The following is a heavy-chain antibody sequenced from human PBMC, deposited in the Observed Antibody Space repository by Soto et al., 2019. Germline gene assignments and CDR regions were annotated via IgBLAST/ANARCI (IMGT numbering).Heavy chain of an antibody. CDR3: ERDLGQQLVDY. D-gene: IGHD6-13*01. J-gene: IGHJ4*02. V-gene: IGHV1-18*01. CDR2: ISAYDGNK. Sequence: ASVKVSCKASGYSFTSYGISWVRQAPGQGLEWMGWISAYDGNKKYAQKLQGRVTMTTDTSTSTAYMELRSLRSDDTAVYYCERDLGQQLVDYWGQGNLVTVS. CDR1: GYSFTSYG.